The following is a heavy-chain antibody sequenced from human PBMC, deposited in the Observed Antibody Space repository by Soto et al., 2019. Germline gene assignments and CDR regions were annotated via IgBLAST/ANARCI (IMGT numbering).Heavy chain of an antibody. CDR3: ARGSSNCSGISCYTDWFHP. V-gene: IGHV1-8*01. CDR1: GYTFTSSD. CDR2: MNPNTGNT. D-gene: IGHD2-15*01. J-gene: IGHJ5*02. Sequence: QVQLVQSGAELKKPGASVRVSCKASGYTFTSSDVYWVLLATGQGLALLGWMNPNTGNTGYAQKLQGRVTMTRKTSISRAKMELSSLGSEDTAVYYCARGSSNCSGISCYTDWFHPWAQGPPVTFAS.